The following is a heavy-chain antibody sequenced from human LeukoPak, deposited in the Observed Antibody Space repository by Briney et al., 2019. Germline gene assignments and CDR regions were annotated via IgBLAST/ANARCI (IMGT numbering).Heavy chain of an antibody. CDR1: GFTFSSYS. CDR2: ISSSSSYI. J-gene: IGHJ4*02. Sequence: GGSLRLSCAASGFTFSSYSMNWVRQAPGKGLEWVSSISSSSSYIYYADSVKGRFTISRDNAKNSLYLQMNSLRAEDTAVYYCASLLGNDARRSDYWGQGTLVTVSS. CDR3: ASLLGNDARRSDY. D-gene: IGHD1-1*01. V-gene: IGHV3-21*01.